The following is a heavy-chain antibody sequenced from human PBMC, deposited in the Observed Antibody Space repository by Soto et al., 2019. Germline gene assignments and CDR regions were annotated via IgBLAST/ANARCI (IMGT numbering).Heavy chain of an antibody. CDR3: ARARSITIFGVVTPYYFDY. Sequence: PSETLSLTCTVSGGSISSYYWSWIRQPPGKGLEWIGYIYYSGSTNYNPSLKSRVTISVDTSKNQFSLKLSSVTAADTAVYYCARARSITIFGVVTPYYFDYWGQGTLVTVSS. J-gene: IGHJ4*02. D-gene: IGHD3-3*01. V-gene: IGHV4-59*01. CDR2: IYYSGST. CDR1: GGSISSYY.